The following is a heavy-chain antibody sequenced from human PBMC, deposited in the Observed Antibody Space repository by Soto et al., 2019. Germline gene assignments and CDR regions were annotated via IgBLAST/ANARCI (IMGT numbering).Heavy chain of an antibody. V-gene: IGHV4-34*01. Sequence: SETLSLTCAVYGGSFSGYYWSWIRQPPGKGLEWIGEINHSGSTNYNPSLKSRVTISVDTSKNQFSLKLSSVTAADTAVYYCARGPAAIFYYYYGMDVWGQGTTVTVSS. D-gene: IGHD2-2*02. CDR2: INHSGST. CDR1: GGSFSGYY. J-gene: IGHJ6*02. CDR3: ARGPAAIFYYYYGMDV.